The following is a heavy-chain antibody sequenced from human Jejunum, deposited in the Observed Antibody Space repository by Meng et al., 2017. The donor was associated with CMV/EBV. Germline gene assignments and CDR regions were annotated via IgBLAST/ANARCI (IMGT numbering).Heavy chain of an antibody. CDR2: IDHSGDT. D-gene: IGHD5-18*01. V-gene: IGHV4-34*01. CDR3: ARGRYGLRYFFDS. Sequence: VVDDVSFRGYHWTWIRQPPGKGLEWLAEIDHSGDTDYNRSLKGRVTISIDSSKNQFSLRLSSVTAADTAVYYCARGRYGLRYFFDSWGQGTLVTVSS. J-gene: IGHJ4*02. CDR1: DVSFRGYH.